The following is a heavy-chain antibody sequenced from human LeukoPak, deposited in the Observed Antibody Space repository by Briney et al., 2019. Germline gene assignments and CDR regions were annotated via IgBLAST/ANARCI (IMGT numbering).Heavy chain of an antibody. CDR2: ISSSGSTI. Sequence: GGSLRLSCAASGFTFSDYYMSWIRQAPGKGLEWVSYISSSGSTIYYADSVKGRFTISRDNAKNSLYLQMNSLRAEDTAVYYCARDFISGSYDRDFDYWGQGTLVTVSS. V-gene: IGHV3-11*01. D-gene: IGHD1-26*01. J-gene: IGHJ4*02. CDR1: GFTFSDYY. CDR3: ARDFISGSYDRDFDY.